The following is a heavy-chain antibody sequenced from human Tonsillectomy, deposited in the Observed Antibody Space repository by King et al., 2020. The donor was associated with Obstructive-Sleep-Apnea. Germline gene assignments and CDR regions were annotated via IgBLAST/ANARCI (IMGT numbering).Heavy chain of an antibody. V-gene: IGHV1-2*04. CDR1: GYTFTGYY. CDR2: INPNSGGT. D-gene: IGHD2-15*01. Sequence: QLVQSGAEVKKPGASVKVSCKASGYTFTGYYMHWVRQAPGQGLECMGWINPNSGGTNYAQKFQGWVTMTRDTSISTAYMELSRLRSDDTAVYYCAREFLYCSGGSCYFDYWGQGTLVTVSS. J-gene: IGHJ4*02. CDR3: AREFLYCSGGSCYFDY.